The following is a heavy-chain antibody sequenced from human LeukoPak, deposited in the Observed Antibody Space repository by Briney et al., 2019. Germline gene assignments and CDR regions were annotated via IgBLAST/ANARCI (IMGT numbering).Heavy chain of an antibody. J-gene: IGHJ4*02. V-gene: IGHV3-30*18. CDR3: AKDQGDFDY. CDR2: ISYDGSNK. CDR1: GFTFSSYD. Sequence: PGGSLRLSCAASGFTFSSYDMHWVRQAPGKGLEWVAVISYDGSNKFYADSVKGRFTISRDNSKNTVYLQMNSLRTEDTAVYYCAKDQGDFDYWGQGTLVTVSS.